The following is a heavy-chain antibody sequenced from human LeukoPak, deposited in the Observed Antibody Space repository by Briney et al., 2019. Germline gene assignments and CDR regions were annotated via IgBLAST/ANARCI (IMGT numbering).Heavy chain of an antibody. J-gene: IGHJ6*03. CDR3: ARALSWTTESYYYMDV. CDR2: MNPNSGIT. V-gene: IGHV1-8*01. CDR1: GYTFTSYD. Sequence: GASVKVSCKASGYTFTSYDINWVRQATGQGLEWMGWMNPNSGITGYAQKFQGRVTMTKNTSITTGYMELSSLRSEDTAVYYCARALSWTTESYYYMDVWGKGTTVTVSS. D-gene: IGHD3/OR15-3a*01.